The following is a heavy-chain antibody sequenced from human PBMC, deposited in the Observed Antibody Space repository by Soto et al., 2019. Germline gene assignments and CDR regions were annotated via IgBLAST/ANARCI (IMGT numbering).Heavy chain of an antibody. V-gene: IGHV3-30-3*01. CDR3: ARAGGYCSSTSCYRGNYYYYYGMGG. Sequence: GGSLRLSCAASGFTFSSYAMHWVRQAPGKGLEWVAVISYDGSNKYYADSVKGRFTISRDNSKNTLYLQMNSLRADDTAVYYCARAGGYCSSTSCYRGNYYYYYGMGGCGQRTTFT. CDR1: GFTFSSYA. CDR2: ISYDGSNK. J-gene: IGHJ6*01. D-gene: IGHD2-2*02.